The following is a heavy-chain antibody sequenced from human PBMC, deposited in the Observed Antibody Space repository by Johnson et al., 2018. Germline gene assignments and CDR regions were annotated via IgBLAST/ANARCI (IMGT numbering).Heavy chain of an antibody. V-gene: IGHV3-7*01. D-gene: IGHD6-13*01. Sequence: EVQLVESGGGLVQPGGSLRLSCAASGFTFSDYYLTWVRQAPGKGLEWVANIKQDGSEKKYVDSVRGRFTISGDNAKNSLYLQMNSLIVEDTAVYYCAGWGSYYYYYHGFDVWGQGTTVTVSS. CDR2: IKQDGSEK. CDR1: GFTFSDYY. J-gene: IGHJ6*02. CDR3: AGWGSYYYYYHGFDV.